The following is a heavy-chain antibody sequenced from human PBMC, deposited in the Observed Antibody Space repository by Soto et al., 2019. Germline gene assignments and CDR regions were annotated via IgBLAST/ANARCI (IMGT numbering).Heavy chain of an antibody. V-gene: IGHV1-46*01. CDR1: GYTFTSYY. J-gene: IGHJ6*02. D-gene: IGHD5-12*01. Sequence: ASVKVSCKASGYTFTSYYMHWVRQAPGQGLEWMGIINPSGGSTSYAQKFQGRVTMTRDTSTSTVYMELSSLRSEDTAVYYCARGRDGYKLYYYYGMDVWGQGTTVTVSS. CDR3: ARGRDGYKLYYYYGMDV. CDR2: INPSGGST.